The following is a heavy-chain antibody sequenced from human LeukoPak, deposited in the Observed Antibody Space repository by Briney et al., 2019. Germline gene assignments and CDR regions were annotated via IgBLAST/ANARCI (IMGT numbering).Heavy chain of an antibody. Sequence: GSLRLSCKASGFSFSEHYMNWIRQAPGRRLEWVSFISGSGDSIHYTDSVKGRFTVSRDNGKDALYLQMNSLRAEDTAVYYCARDLGHCSGGTCFAYGFDLWGQGTVVSVSP. CDR2: ISGSGDSI. J-gene: IGHJ3*01. D-gene: IGHD2-15*01. CDR3: ARDLGHCSGGTCFAYGFDL. CDR1: GFSFSEHY. V-gene: IGHV3-11*01.